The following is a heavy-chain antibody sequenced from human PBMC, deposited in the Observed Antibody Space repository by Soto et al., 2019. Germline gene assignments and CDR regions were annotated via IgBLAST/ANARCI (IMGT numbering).Heavy chain of an antibody. D-gene: IGHD5-18*01. CDR2: IYYSGST. CDR3: ASHRYSYGVYYFDY. CDR1: GGSISNYY. V-gene: IGHV4-59*08. J-gene: IGHJ4*02. Sequence: QVQLQESGPGLVKPSETLSLTCIVSGGSISNYYWSWIRQPPGKGLEWIGYIYYSGSTNDNPSLTSRVTTPVDTSNNQFSLKLSSVTAADTAVYYCASHRYSYGVYYFDYWGQGTLVTVSS.